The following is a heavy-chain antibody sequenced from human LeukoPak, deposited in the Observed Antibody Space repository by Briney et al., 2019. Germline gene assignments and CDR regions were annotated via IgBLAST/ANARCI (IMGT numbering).Heavy chain of an antibody. Sequence: PGGSLRLSCAASGFTFSNAWMSWVRQAPGKGLEWVGRIKIKTDGGTTDYAAPVKGRFTISRDDSKNTLYLQMNSLKTEGTAVYYCTTDPDCSGGSCYPVGYFDYWGQGTLVTVSS. D-gene: IGHD2-15*01. V-gene: IGHV3-15*01. CDR2: IKIKTDGGTT. CDR1: GFTFSNAW. CDR3: TTDPDCSGGSCYPVGYFDY. J-gene: IGHJ4*02.